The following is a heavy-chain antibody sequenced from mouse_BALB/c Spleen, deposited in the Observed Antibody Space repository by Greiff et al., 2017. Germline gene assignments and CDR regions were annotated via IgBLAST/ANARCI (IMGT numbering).Heavy chain of an antibody. V-gene: IGHV5-4*02. D-gene: IGHD1-2*01. CDR1: GFTFSDYY. Sequence: EVKVVESGGGLVKPGGSLKLSCAASGFTFSDYYMYWVRQTPEKRLEWVATISDGGSYTYYPDSVKGRFTISRDNAKNNLYLQMSSLKSEDTAMYYCAREGITTATGAMDYWGQGTSVTVSS. CDR3: AREGITTATGAMDY. CDR2: ISDGGSYT. J-gene: IGHJ4*01.